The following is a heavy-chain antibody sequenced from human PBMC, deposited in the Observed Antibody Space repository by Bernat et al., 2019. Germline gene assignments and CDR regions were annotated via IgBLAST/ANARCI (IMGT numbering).Heavy chain of an antibody. Sequence: QLQLQESGPGLVKPSETLSLTCTVSGGSISSSSYYLGWIRQPPGKGLEWIGSIYYSGSTYYNPSLKSRVTISVDTSKNQFSLKLSSVTAADTAVYYCATLTLGYCSSTSCYFDYWGQGTLVTVSS. J-gene: IGHJ4*02. CDR1: GGSISSSSYY. CDR2: IYYSGST. V-gene: IGHV4-39*01. CDR3: ATLTLGYCSSTSCYFDY. D-gene: IGHD2-2*01.